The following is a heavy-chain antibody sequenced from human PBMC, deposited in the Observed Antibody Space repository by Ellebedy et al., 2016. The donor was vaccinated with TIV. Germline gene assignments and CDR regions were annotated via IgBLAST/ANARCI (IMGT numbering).Heavy chain of an antibody. CDR3: ARDTAMNY. CDR2: INSDGSRS. J-gene: IGHJ4*02. Sequence: GESLKISCAASGFTFSSNWMHWVRQAPGKGLVWVSRINSDGSRSTYADSVKGRFTISRDNAKNTLYVQMNSLRAEDTAVFYCARDTAMNYWGLGTLVTVSS. D-gene: IGHD5-18*01. V-gene: IGHV3-74*01. CDR1: GFTFSSNW.